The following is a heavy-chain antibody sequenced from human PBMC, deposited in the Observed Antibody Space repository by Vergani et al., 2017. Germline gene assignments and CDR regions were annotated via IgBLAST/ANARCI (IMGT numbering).Heavy chain of an antibody. J-gene: IGHJ6*02. CDR1: GYTFTSYY. V-gene: IGHV1-18*04. CDR3: ARDFWGSTSDYYYYGMDV. Sequence: QVQLVQSGAEVKKPGASVKVSCKASGYTFTSYYMHWVRQAPGQGLEWMGWISAYNGNTNYAQKLQGRVTMTTDTSTSTAYMELRSLRSDDTAVYYCARDFWGSTSDYYYYGMDVWGQGTTVTVSS. CDR2: ISAYNGNT. D-gene: IGHD2-2*01.